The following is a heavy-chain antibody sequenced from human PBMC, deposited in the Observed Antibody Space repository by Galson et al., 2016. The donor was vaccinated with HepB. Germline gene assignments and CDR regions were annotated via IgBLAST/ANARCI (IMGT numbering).Heavy chain of an antibody. CDR1: GFTFSTSD. D-gene: IGHD5/OR15-5a*01. CDR3: AREIKDTISVGWYFDL. V-gene: IGHV3-13*01. J-gene: IGHJ2*01. Sequence: SCAASGFTFSTSDMHWVRQGTGRGLEWVSAIGRGGDTYYSGSVEGRFTISRENAKNSLYLEMNSLRAGDTAVYYCAREIKDTISVGWYFDLWGRGTLVTVSS. CDR2: IGRGGDT.